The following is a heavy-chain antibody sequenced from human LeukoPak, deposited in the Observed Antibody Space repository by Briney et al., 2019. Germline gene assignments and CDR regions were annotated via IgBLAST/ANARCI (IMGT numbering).Heavy chain of an antibody. CDR3: ARLVQSHYYDILYYYYMDV. CDR2: INHSGST. Sequence: KPSETLSLTCTVSGGSFSGYYWSWIRQPPGKGLEWIGEINHSGSTNYNPSLKSRVTISVDTSKNQFSLKLSSVTAADTAVYYCARLVQSHYYDILYYYYMDVWGKGTTVTISS. V-gene: IGHV4-34*01. J-gene: IGHJ6*03. D-gene: IGHD3-22*01. CDR1: GGSFSGYY.